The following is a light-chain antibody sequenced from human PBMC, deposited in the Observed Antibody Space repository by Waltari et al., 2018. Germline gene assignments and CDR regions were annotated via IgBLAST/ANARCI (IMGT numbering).Light chain of an antibody. CDR2: VNSDGSH. J-gene: IGLJ3*02. CDR1: SGHSSYA. V-gene: IGLV4-69*01. Sequence: QLMLTQSPSASASLGASVRLTCTLSSGHSSYAVAWHQQQPEKGPRYVMKVNSDGSHIRGDGIPGRFSGSSSGAERYLTISSLQSEDEADYYCQTGGFGIWVFGGGTKLTVL. CDR3: QTGGFGIWV.